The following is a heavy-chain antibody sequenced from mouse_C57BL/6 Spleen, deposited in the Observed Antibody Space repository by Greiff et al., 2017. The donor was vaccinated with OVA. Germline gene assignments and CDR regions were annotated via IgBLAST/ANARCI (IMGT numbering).Heavy chain of an antibody. D-gene: IGHD1-1*01. CDR3: ARPATVAMDY. CDR1: GFTFSDYG. Sequence: EVQVVESGGGLVKPGGSLKLSCAASGFTFSDYGMHWVRQAPEKGLEWVAYISSGSSTIYYADTVKGRFTISRDNAKNTLFLQMTSLRSEDTAMYYCARPATVAMDYWGQGTSVTVSS. V-gene: IGHV5-17*01. J-gene: IGHJ4*01. CDR2: ISSGSSTI.